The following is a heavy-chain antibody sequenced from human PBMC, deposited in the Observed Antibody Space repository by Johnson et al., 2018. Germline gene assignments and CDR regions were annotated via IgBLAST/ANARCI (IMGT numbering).Heavy chain of an antibody. CDR3: ASCSSTSCPTHYYYYYMDV. CDR2: ISYDGSNK. J-gene: IGHJ6*03. CDR1: GFTFSSYG. D-gene: IGHD2-2*01. Sequence: VQLVESGGGVVQPGRSLRLSCAASGFTFSSYGMHWVRQAPGKGLEWVAVISYDGSNKYYADSVKGRFTISRDNSKNTLYLQMNSLRAEDTAVYYCASCSSTSCPTHYYYYYMDVWGKGTTVTVSS. V-gene: IGHV3-30*03.